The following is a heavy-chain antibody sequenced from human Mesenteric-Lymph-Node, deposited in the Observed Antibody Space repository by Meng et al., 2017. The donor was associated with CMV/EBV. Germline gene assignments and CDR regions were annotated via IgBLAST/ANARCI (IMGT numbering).Heavy chain of an antibody. Sequence: GGSLRLSCAASGFTVSSNYMSWVRQAPGKGLEWVAVLYSVGTTVYVDSVKGRFTISRDNSKNTLYLQMDSLRAEDTAVYYCARSFGSRSYSLYFDYWGQGTVVTVSS. CDR3: ARSFGSRSYSLYFDY. CDR2: LYSVGTT. CDR1: GFTVSSNY. V-gene: IGHV3-53*01. J-gene: IGHJ4*02. D-gene: IGHD3-10*01.